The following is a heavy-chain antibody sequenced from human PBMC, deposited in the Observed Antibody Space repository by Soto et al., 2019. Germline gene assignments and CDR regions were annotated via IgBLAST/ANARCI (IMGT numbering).Heavy chain of an antibody. D-gene: IGHD6-19*01. Sequence: QVQLVESGGGVVQPGRSLRLSCAASGFTFSSYGMHWVRQAPGKGLEWVAVISYDGSNKYYADSVKGRFTISRVNSKNSLYLQMKSLIAEDTAVYYCAKDRFRIAVAAPFYYWGQGTLVTVSS. CDR2: ISYDGSNK. CDR3: AKDRFRIAVAAPFYY. V-gene: IGHV3-30*18. CDR1: GFTFSSYG. J-gene: IGHJ4*02.